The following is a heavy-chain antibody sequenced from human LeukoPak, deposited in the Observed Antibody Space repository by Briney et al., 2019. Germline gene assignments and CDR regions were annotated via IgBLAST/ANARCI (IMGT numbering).Heavy chain of an antibody. CDR1: GYSFTNYW. V-gene: IGHV5-51*01. J-gene: IGHJ5*02. CDR3: ARQSITIFGVPRGWFDP. D-gene: IGHD3-3*01. Sequence: GESLKLSCKGSGYSFTNYWIGWVRQMPGKGLEWMGIIYPDDSNTKYSPSFQGLVTISADKSISTAYLQWSSLKASDTAMYYCARQSITIFGVPRGWFDPWGQGTLVTVSS. CDR2: IYPDDSNT.